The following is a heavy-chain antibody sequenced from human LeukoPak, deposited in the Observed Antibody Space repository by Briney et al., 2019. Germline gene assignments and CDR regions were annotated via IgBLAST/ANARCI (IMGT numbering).Heavy chain of an antibody. D-gene: IGHD5-18*01. CDR1: GYFISSGYY. J-gene: IGHJ4*02. Sequence: SETLSLTCAVSGYFISSGYYWGWIRQPPGKGLECIASIDQRGSTYYNPSLKSRVTISVDTSKNQFSLRLTSVTAAHTAVYYCARGDLYNYGKPFDSWGQGTLVTVSS. CDR3: ARGDLYNYGKPFDS. CDR2: IDQRGST. V-gene: IGHV4-38-2*01.